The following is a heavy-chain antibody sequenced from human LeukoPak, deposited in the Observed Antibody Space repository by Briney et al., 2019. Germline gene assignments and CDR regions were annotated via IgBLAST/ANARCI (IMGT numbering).Heavy chain of an antibody. CDR1: GFTFSSYS. CDR3: ARDDSSRHDAFDI. J-gene: IGHJ3*02. CDR2: ISSSSSYI. V-gene: IGHV3-21*01. Sequence: GGSLRLSCAASGFTFSSYSMNWVRQAPGKGLEWVSSISSSSSYIYYADSVKGRFTTSRDNAKNSLYLQMNSLRAEDTAVYYCARDDSSRHDAFDIWGQGTMVTVSS. D-gene: IGHD6-13*01.